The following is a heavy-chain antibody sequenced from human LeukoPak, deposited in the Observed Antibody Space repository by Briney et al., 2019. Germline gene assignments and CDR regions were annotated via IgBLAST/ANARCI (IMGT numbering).Heavy chain of an antibody. V-gene: IGHV3-7*01. Sequence: GGSLRLSCAVSGFSVSGYWMTWVRQAPGKGLEWVANIRQDGSEKNYVDSVKGRFTISRDNAENSLFLQMNSLRVEDTAVYYCAREWQGGIAAAGTRIEGDYWGQGTLVAVSS. J-gene: IGHJ4*02. CDR2: IRQDGSEK. CDR1: GFSVSGYW. D-gene: IGHD6-13*01. CDR3: AREWQGGIAAAGTRIEGDY.